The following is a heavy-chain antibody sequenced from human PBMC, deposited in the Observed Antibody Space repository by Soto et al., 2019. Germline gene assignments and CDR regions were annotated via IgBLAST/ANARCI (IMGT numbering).Heavy chain of an antibody. Sequence: PGVSLRLSCAASGFTFSSYAMSWVRQAPGKRLEWVSAISGSGGSTYYADSVKGRFTISRDNSKNTLYLQMNSLRAEDTAVYYCALSGAVAGNSAFDIWGQGTMVTVSS. J-gene: IGHJ3*02. D-gene: IGHD6-19*01. CDR3: ALSGAVAGNSAFDI. CDR1: GFTFSSYA. CDR2: ISGSGGST. V-gene: IGHV3-23*01.